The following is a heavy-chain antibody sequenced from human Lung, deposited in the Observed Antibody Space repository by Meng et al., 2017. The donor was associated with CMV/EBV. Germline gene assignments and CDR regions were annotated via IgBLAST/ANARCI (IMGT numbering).Heavy chain of an antibody. CDR3: AKYIAAAGVLSVYFDY. V-gene: IGHV3-23*01. J-gene: IGHJ4*02. CDR1: GFTFSSYA. D-gene: IGHD6-13*01. Sequence: GEPLKISCAASGFTFSSYAMSWVRQAPGKGLEWVSAISGSGGSTYYADSVKGRFTISRDNSKNTLYLQMNSLRAEDTAVYYCAKYIAAAGVLSVYFDYWGQGXLVTVSS. CDR2: ISGSGGST.